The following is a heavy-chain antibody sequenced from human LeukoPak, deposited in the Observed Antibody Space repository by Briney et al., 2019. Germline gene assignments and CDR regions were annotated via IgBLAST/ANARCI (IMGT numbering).Heavy chain of an antibody. V-gene: IGHV4-59*12. J-gene: IGHJ6*02. CDR3: ARDAGHQLSKRNYYAMDV. D-gene: IGHD2-2*01. CDR1: GGSISSYY. Sequence: SETLSLTCTVSGGSISSYYWSWIRQPPGKGLEWIGYIYYSGSTNYNPSLKSRVTISVDTSKNQFSLKLSSVTAADTAVYYCARDAGHQLSKRNYYAMDVWGQGTTVTVSS. CDR2: IYYSGST.